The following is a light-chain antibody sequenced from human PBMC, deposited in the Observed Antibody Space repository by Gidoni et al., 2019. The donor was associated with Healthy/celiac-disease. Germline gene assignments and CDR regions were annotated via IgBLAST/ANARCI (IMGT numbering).Light chain of an antibody. J-gene: IGKJ3*01. V-gene: IGKV1-39*01. Sequence: DIQMTQPPSSLSASVGDRVTITCRASQSISSYLNWYQQKPGKAPKLLIDAASSLQSGVPSRFSGSGSGTDFTLTISSLQPEDFATYYCQQSYSTPFTFGPGTKVDIK. CDR2: AAS. CDR3: QQSYSTPFT. CDR1: QSISSY.